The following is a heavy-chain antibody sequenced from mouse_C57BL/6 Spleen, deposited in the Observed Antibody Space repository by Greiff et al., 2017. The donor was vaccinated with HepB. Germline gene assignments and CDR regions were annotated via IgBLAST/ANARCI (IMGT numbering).Heavy chain of an antibody. CDR2: INYDGSN. J-gene: IGHJ3*01. CDR3: ARGEVDYETY. D-gene: IGHD2-4*01. Sequence: EVKLMESGPGLVKPSQSLSLTCSVTGYSITSGYYRNWIRQFPGNKLEWMGYINYDGSNNYNPSLKNRISITRDTSKNQFFLKLKSVTTEDTATYYCARGEVDYETYWGQGTLVTVSA. CDR1: GYSITSGYY. V-gene: IGHV3-6*01.